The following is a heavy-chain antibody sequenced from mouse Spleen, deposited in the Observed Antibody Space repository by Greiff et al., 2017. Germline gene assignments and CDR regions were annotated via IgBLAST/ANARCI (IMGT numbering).Heavy chain of an antibody. CDR2: IRNKANGYTT. D-gene: IGHD2-1*01. CDR3: ARSYGNYVGYYYAVDY. Sequence: EVMLVESGGGLVQPGVSLSLSCAASGFTFTDYYMSWVRQPPGKALEWLGFIRNKANGYTTEYSASVKGRFTISRDNSQNILYLQMNALRPEDSATYYCARSYGNYVGYYYAVDYWGQGTSVTVSS. J-gene: IGHJ4*01. CDR1: GFTFTDYY. V-gene: IGHV7-3*01.